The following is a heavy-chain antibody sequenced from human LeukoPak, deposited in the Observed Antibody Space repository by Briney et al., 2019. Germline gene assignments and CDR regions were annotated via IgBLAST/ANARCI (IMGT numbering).Heavy chain of an antibody. D-gene: IGHD1-26*01. CDR3: TRDYRGTFDY. CDR2: IKQDGSEK. J-gene: IGHJ4*02. V-gene: IGHV3-7*03. Sequence: GGSLRLPCSASGFIVSDNYMSWVRQAPGKGLEWVANIKQDGSEKNYVDSVKGRFTISRDNAKNSLYLQMNSLRAEDTAIYYCTRDYRGTFDYWGQGTLVTVSS. CDR1: GFIVSDNY.